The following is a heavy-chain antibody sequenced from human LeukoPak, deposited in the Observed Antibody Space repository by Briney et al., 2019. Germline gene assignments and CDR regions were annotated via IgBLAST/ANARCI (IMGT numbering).Heavy chain of an antibody. D-gene: IGHD6-19*01. CDR1: GFTFSSYTM. CDR3: ARVPGGSSGWYADC. Sequence: GSLRLSCAASGFTFSSYTMNWVRQPPGKGLEWIGEIYHSGTTNYNPSLKSRVTISVDKSKKQFSLKLSSVTAADTAVYYCARVPGGSSGWYADCWGQGTLVTVSS. CDR2: IYHSGTT. V-gene: IGHV4-4*02. J-gene: IGHJ4*02.